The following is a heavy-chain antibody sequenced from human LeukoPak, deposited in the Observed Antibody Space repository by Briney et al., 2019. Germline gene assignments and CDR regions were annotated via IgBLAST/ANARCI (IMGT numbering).Heavy chain of an antibody. CDR1: GGTFSSYA. D-gene: IGHD2-2*02. Sequence: SVKVSCKASGGTFSSYAISWVRQAPGQGLEWMGRIIPILGIANYAQKFQGRVTITADKSTSTAYMELSSLRSEDTAVYYCARDCSSTSCYRDYWGQGTLVTVSS. CDR2: IIPILGIA. V-gene: IGHV1-69*04. CDR3: ARDCSSTSCYRDY. J-gene: IGHJ4*02.